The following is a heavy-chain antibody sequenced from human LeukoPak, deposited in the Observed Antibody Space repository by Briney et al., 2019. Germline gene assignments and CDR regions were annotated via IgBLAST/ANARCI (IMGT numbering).Heavy chain of an antibody. D-gene: IGHD6-13*01. J-gene: IGHJ5*02. CDR1: GFTFSNFG. CDR2: ISYDGKNE. Sequence: GGSLRLSCAASGFTFSNFGMHWVRQAPGKGLEWVAVISYDGKNEYYTDSVKGRFTISRDNAKNTVYLQMNSLKPEDTAVYYCAKDPNPMAAAVNWFDPWGQGTLVTVSS. CDR3: AKDPNPMAAAVNWFDP. V-gene: IGHV3-30*18.